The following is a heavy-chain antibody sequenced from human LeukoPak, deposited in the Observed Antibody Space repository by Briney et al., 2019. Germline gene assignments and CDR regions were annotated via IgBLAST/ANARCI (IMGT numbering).Heavy chain of an antibody. Sequence: GESLGLSCAASGFTFTGYAMSWVRQAPGKGLEYVSAIGAGGEKTDYEEFVKGVFTISRDNSKNTLYLKMNSLRAEDTAVYYCAKDRVEGKQWLAQFDYWGQGTLVTVSS. CDR3: AKDRVEGKQWLAQFDY. D-gene: IGHD6-19*01. CDR1: GFTFTGYA. CDR2: IGAGGEKT. J-gene: IGHJ4*02. V-gene: IGHV3-23*01.